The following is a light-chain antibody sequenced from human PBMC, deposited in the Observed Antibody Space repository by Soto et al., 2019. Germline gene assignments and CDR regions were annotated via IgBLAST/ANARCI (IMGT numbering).Light chain of an antibody. CDR3: QQYNSYPWT. V-gene: IGKV1-5*01. CDR2: AAS. Sequence: TQSPATLSLSPGERATLSCRASQSIGLAIAWFQQKPGKVPKRLIYAASSLQSGVPSRFSGSGSGTEFTLTISSLQPDDFATYYCQQYNSYPWTFGQGTKVDIK. J-gene: IGKJ1*01. CDR1: QSIGLA.